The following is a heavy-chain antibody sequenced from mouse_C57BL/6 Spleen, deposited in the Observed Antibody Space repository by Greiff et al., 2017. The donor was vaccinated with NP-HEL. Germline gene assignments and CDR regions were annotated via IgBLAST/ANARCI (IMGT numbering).Heavy chain of an antibody. D-gene: IGHD1-1*01. J-gene: IGHJ4*01. CDR3: ARQGLLLRDYYAIDY. V-gene: IGHV5-6*01. Sequence: EVQLVESGGDLVKPGGSLKLSCAASGFTFSSYGMSWVRQTPDKRLEWVATISSGGSYTYYPDSVKGRFTISRDNAKNNLYLQMSSLKSEDTAMYYCARQGLLLRDYYAIDYWGQGTSVTVSS. CDR1: GFTFSSYG. CDR2: ISSGGSYT.